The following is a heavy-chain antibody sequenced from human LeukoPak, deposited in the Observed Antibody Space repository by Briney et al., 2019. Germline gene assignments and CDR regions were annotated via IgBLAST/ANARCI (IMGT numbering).Heavy chain of an antibody. Sequence: GGSLRLSCAASGFTFSSYAMHWVRQAPGKGLEWVAVISYDGSNKYYADSVKGRFTISRDNSKNTLYLQMNSLRAEDTAVYYCARLPDHSSSSWGSPGYYYYYMDVWGKGTTVTVSS. CDR3: ARLPDHSSSSWGSPGYYYYYMDV. CDR1: GFTFSSYA. V-gene: IGHV3-30*04. D-gene: IGHD6-13*01. CDR2: ISYDGSNK. J-gene: IGHJ6*03.